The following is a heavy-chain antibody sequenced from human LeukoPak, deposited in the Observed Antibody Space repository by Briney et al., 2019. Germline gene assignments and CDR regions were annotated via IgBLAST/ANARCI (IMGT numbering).Heavy chain of an antibody. CDR1: GGSVSSGSYY. J-gene: IGHJ4*02. D-gene: IGHD3-9*01. V-gene: IGHV4-61*01. CDR2: IYYSGST. Sequence: SSETLSLTCTVSGGSVSSGSYYWSWIRQPPGKGLEWIGYIYYSGSTYYNPSLNSRVTISVDTSKNQFSLKLSSVTAADTAVYYCARDSSHYDILTGYYHTGLFDYWGQGTLVTVSS. CDR3: ARDSSHYDILTGYYHTGLFDY.